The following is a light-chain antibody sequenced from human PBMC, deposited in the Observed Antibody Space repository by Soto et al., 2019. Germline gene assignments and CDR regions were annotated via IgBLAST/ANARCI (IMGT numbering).Light chain of an antibody. J-gene: IGLJ2*01. V-gene: IGLV2-23*01. CDR1: SSDVGRYIL. Sequence: QSVLTQPASVSGSPGQSITISCTGTSSDVGRYILVSWYQQHPGEAPKLMIYDGSKRPSGVSDRVSGSKSGNTASLTISGLQAEDEADYSCCAYAASSTSVVFGGGTQLTVL. CDR2: DGS. CDR3: CAYAASSTSVV.